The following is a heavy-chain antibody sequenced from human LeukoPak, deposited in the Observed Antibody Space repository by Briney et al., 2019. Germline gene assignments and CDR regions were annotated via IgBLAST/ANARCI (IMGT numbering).Heavy chain of an antibody. CDR1: GFTFSSYA. D-gene: IGHD3-22*01. CDR2: ISGSGGST. CDR3: AKGLTYYYDSSGYSPFDY. V-gene: IGHV3-23*01. Sequence: GGSLRLSCAASGFTFSSYAMSWVRQAPGKGLEWVSAISGSGGSTYYADSVKGRFTISRDNSKNTLYLQMNSLRAEDTAVYYCAKGLTYYYDSSGYSPFDYWGQRTLVTVSS. J-gene: IGHJ4*02.